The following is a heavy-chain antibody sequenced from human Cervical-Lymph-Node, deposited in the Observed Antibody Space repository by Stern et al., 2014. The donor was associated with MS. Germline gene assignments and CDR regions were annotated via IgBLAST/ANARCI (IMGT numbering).Heavy chain of an antibody. V-gene: IGHV4-39*02. Sequence: QLQLQESGPGLVKPSETLSLTCTVSGDSVTNDLYYWGWLRQSPGKGLEWIGNIYYSGSTQYNPSLKSRVTISLDTSRNRFSLQLSSVTAADTAVYYCATTATRYFYGYRGWFDPWGQGTLVTVSS. CDR2: IYYSGST. CDR3: ATTATRYFYGYRGWFDP. CDR1: GDSVTNDLYY. D-gene: IGHD3-16*01. J-gene: IGHJ5*02.